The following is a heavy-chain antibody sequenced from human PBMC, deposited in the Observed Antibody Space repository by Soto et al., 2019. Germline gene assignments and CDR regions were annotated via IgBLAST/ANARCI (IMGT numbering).Heavy chain of an antibody. CDR2: IHGGGNT. Sequence: EVRLVESGGGLIQPGKSLRLSCVASGFSVSANYMTWVRQAPGKGLEWVSVIHGGGNTYYADSVEGRFTISRDDSKNIVHLQMESLRADDTAVYYCAKVRYEYLWGSDRSTGNFDSWGQGALFTVSS. CDR1: GFSVSANY. V-gene: IGHV3-53*01. CDR3: AKVRYEYLWGSDRSTGNFDS. D-gene: IGHD3-16*02. J-gene: IGHJ4*02.